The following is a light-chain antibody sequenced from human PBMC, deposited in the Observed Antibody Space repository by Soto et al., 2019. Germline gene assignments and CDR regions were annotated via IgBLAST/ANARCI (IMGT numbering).Light chain of an antibody. CDR3: QQYNTWLWT. CDR2: GAA. CDR1: QSINAH. J-gene: IGKJ1*01. Sequence: EVVMTQSPATLSVSPGERVTLSCRASQSINAHLAWYQQKPGQAPRLLIHGAATRATGMPARFSGSGFGTEFILTISSQQSEDFAIYYCQQYNTWLWTFGQGTKVEI. V-gene: IGKV3-15*01.